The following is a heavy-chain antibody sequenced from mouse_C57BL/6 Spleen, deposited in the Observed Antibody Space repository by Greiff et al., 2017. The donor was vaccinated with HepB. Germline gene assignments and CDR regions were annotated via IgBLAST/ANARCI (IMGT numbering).Heavy chain of an antibody. CDR3: ARVKEDYYPIDY. V-gene: IGHV1-59*01. J-gene: IGHJ2*01. Sequence: QVQLQQPGAELVRPGTSVKLSCKASGYTFTSYWMHWVKQRPGQGLEWIGVIDPSDSYTNYNQKFKGKATLTVDTSSSTAYMQLSSLTSEDSAVYYCARVKEDYYPIDYWGQGTTLTVSS. D-gene: IGHD1-1*01. CDR2: IDPSDSYT. CDR1: GYTFTSYW.